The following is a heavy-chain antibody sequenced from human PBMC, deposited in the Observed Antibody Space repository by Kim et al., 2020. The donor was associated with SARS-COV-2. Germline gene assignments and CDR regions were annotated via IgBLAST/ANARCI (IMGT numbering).Heavy chain of an antibody. CDR1: GYSFTSYW. Sequence: GESLKISCKGSGYSFTSYWIGWVRQMPGKGLEWMGIIYPGDSDTRYSPSFQGQVTISADKSISTAYLQWSSLKASDTAMYYCARLRSGHSYYYYGMDVWGQGTTVTVSS. CDR2: IYPGDSDT. V-gene: IGHV5-51*01. CDR3: ARLRSGHSYYYYGMDV. D-gene: IGHD1-1*01. J-gene: IGHJ6*02.